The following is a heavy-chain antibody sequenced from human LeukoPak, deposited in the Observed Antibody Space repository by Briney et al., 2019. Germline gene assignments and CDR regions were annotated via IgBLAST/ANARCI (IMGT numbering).Heavy chain of an antibody. V-gene: IGHV4-39*07. J-gene: IGHJ3*02. D-gene: IGHD3-22*01. CDR3: ARGPYSYDSSGAFDI. CDR2: IYYTGNT. CDR1: GDSITGYY. Sequence: PSETLSLTCSVSGDSITGYYWGWLRQPPGKGLEWIGNIYYTGNTYYNSSLKSRVTISLDTSKNQFSLKVISMTAADTAVYFCARGPYSYDSSGAFDIWGQGTMVTVSS.